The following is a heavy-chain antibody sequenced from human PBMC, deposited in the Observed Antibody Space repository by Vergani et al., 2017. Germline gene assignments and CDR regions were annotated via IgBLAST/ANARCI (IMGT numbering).Heavy chain of an antibody. CDR2: ISSSSSTI. CDR1: GFTFSSYS. CDR3: ARCCGRTSCYYYYYGMDV. Sequence: EVQLVESGGGLVQPGGSLRLSCAASGFTFSSYSMNWVRQAPGKGLEWVSFISSSSSTIYYADSVKGRFTISRDNAKNTLYLQMNSLRAEDTAVYYCARCCGRTSCYYYYYGMDVWNRGTTVTVSS. J-gene: IGHJ6*02. V-gene: IGHV3-48*01. D-gene: IGHD2-2*01.